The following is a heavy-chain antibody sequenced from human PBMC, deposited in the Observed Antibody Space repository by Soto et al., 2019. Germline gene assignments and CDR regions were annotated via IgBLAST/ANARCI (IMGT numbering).Heavy chain of an antibody. CDR3: TTDTATMLDFDY. Sequence: PGGSLRLSCAASGFTFSNAWMNWVRQAPGKGLEWVGRIKSKTDGGTTDYAAPVKGRFTISRDDSKNTLYLQMNSLKTEVTAVYYGTTDTATMLDFDYWGQGTLVTVSS. CDR2: IKSKTDGGTT. D-gene: IGHD5-18*01. J-gene: IGHJ4*02. V-gene: IGHV3-15*07. CDR1: GFTFSNAW.